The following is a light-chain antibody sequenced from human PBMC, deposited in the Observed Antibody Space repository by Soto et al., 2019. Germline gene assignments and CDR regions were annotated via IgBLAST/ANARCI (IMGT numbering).Light chain of an antibody. J-gene: IGLJ3*02. CDR2: EVR. Sequence: QLVLTQPASVSGSPGQSITVSCTGTNTDVGGYNYVSWYQHRPGKAPRLMIYEVRNRLSGVSNRFSGSKSGNTASLTISGRQSEDEADYYCTSYTPTGALVFGSGTKLTVL. V-gene: IGLV2-14*01. CDR3: TSYTPTGALV. CDR1: NTDVGGYNY.